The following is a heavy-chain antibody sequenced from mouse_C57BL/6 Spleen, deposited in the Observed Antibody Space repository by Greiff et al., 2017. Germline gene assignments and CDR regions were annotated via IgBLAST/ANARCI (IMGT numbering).Heavy chain of an antibody. CDR1: GYTFTSYW. J-gene: IGHJ4*01. CDR3: ARPVARFSYAMDD. Sequence: QVQLQQPGAELVMPGASVKLSCKASGYTFTSYWMHWVKQRPGQGLEWIGEIDPSDSYTNYNQKFKGKSTLTVDKSSSTAYMQLSSLTSEDSAVYYCARPVARFSYAMDDWGQGTSVTVSS. V-gene: IGHV1-69*01. CDR2: IDPSDSYT. D-gene: IGHD1-1*01.